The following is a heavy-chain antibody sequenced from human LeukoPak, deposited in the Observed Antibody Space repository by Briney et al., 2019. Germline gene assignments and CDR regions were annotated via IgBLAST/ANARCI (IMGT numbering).Heavy chain of an antibody. Sequence: SETLSLTCTVSGGSISSYYWSWIRQPPGKGLEWIGYIYYSGSTNYNPSLKSRVTISVDTSKNQFSLKLSSVTAADTAVYYCARNDILTGYYIPGAFDIWGQGTMVTVSS. J-gene: IGHJ3*02. CDR1: GGSISSYY. CDR2: IYYSGST. V-gene: IGHV4-59*01. CDR3: ARNDILTGYYIPGAFDI. D-gene: IGHD3-9*01.